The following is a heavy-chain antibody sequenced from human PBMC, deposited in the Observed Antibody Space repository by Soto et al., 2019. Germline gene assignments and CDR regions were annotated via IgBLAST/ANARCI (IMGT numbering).Heavy chain of an antibody. CDR1: GFTFSSYW. Sequence: GGSLRLSCAASGFTFSSYWMHWVRQAPGKGLVWVSRINSDGSSTSYADSMKGRFTISRDNAKNTLYLQMNSLRAEDTAVYYCARGGRRSGSYYDAFDIWGQGTMVTVSS. CDR3: ARGGRRSGSYYDAFDI. J-gene: IGHJ3*02. CDR2: INSDGSST. D-gene: IGHD1-26*01. V-gene: IGHV3-74*01.